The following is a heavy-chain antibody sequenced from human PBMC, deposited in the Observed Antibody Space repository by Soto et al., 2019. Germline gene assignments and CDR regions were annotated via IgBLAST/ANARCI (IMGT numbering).Heavy chain of an antibody. CDR3: ARGILSGYLPFDY. Sequence: SETLSLTCAVSGGSISSGGYSWSWIRQPPGKGLEWIGYIYHSGSTYYNPSLKSRVTISVDRSKNQFSLKLSSVTAADTAVYFCARGILSGYLPFDYWGQGTLVTVSS. V-gene: IGHV4-30-2*01. J-gene: IGHJ4*02. CDR2: IYHSGST. CDR1: GGSISSGGYS. D-gene: IGHD3-22*01.